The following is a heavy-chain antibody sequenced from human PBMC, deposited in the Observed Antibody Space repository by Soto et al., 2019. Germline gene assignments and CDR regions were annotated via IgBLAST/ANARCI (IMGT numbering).Heavy chain of an antibody. J-gene: IGHJ4*02. CDR2: INHSGST. CDR1: GGSFSGYY. Sequence: SSETLSLTXAVYGGSFSGYYWSWIRQPPGKGLEWIGEINHSGSTNYNPSLKSRVTISVDTSKNQFSLKLSSVTAADTAVYYCAMGARRGRPYYFDYWGQGTLVTVSS. CDR3: AMGARRGRPYYFDY. V-gene: IGHV4-34*01. D-gene: IGHD3-16*01.